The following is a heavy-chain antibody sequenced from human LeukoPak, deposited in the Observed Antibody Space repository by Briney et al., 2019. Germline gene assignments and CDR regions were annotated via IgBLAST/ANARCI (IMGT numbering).Heavy chain of an antibody. Sequence: GGSLRLSCAASGFTFSTYGMHWVRQAPGKGLEWVAVISRDGDAKFYADSVQGRFTISRDNSKNTLYLQMNSLRVEDTAVYYCAKEDVLVGTITIPVFGVWGQGTMVTVSS. V-gene: IGHV3-30*18. CDR2: ISRDGDAK. J-gene: IGHJ3*01. CDR3: AKEDVLVGTITIPVFGV. CDR1: GFTFSTYG. D-gene: IGHD5-12*01.